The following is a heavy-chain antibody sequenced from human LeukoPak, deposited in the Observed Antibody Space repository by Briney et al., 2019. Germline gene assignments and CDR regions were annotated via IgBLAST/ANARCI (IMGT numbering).Heavy chain of an antibody. Sequence: PGGSLRLSCAASGFTVSTNYMNWVRQAPGKGLEWVSVIYSGGTTYYADSVRGRFSISRDTSKNTLYLQMHSLRAEDRAVFYCARGSVRAFDIWGQATMVTVPS. CDR2: IYSGGTT. CDR3: ARGSVRAFDI. J-gene: IGHJ3*02. CDR1: GFTVSTNY. V-gene: IGHV3-53*01. D-gene: IGHD1-26*01.